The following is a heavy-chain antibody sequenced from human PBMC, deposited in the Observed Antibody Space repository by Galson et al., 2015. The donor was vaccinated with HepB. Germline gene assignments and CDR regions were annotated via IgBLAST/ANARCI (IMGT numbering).Heavy chain of an antibody. CDR3: AKDEWFGGRGPTWSDY. V-gene: IGHV3-23*01. D-gene: IGHD3-10*01. J-gene: IGHJ4*02. CDR2: ISGSGGST. Sequence: SLRLSCAASGFTFSSYAMSWVRQAPGKGLEWVSAISGSGGSTYYADSVKGRFTISRDNSKNTLYLQMNSLRAEDTAVYYCAKDEWFGGRGPTWSDYWGQGTLVTVSS. CDR1: GFTFSSYA.